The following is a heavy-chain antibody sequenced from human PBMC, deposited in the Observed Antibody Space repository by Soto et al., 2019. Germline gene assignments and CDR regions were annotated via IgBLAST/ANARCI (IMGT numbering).Heavy chain of an antibody. V-gene: IGHV3-43*01. Sequence: GGSLRLSCAASGFTFDVYTMHWVRQAPGKGLEWVSLISWDGGSTYYADSVKGRFTISRDNSKNSLYLQMNSLRTEDTALYYCAKAADTPMAGYFAYWGQGTLVTVSS. CDR2: ISWDGGST. CDR3: AKAADTPMAGYFAY. J-gene: IGHJ4*02. D-gene: IGHD5-18*01. CDR1: GFTFDVYT.